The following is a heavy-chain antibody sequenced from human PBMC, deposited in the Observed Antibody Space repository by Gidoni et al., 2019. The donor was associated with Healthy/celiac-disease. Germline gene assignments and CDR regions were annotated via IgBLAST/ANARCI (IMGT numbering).Heavy chain of an antibody. J-gene: IGHJ3*02. Sequence: EVQLVESGGGLIQPGGSLRLSCAASGFTVSSNYMSWVRQAPGKGLEWVSVIYSGGSTYYADSVKGRFTISRDNSKNTLYLQMNSLRAEDTAVYYCARGRRRFLEWLPPDSHDAFDIWGQGTMVTVSS. V-gene: IGHV3-53*01. CDR3: ARGRRRFLEWLPPDSHDAFDI. CDR2: IYSGGST. CDR1: GFTVSSNY. D-gene: IGHD3-3*01.